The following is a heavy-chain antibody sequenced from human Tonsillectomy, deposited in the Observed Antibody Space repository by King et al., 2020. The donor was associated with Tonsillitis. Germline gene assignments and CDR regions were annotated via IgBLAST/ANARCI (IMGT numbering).Heavy chain of an antibody. CDR2: IYPSDSNT. Sequence: QLVQSGAEVKKPGESLKISCKGSGYSFPSFWIGWVRQMPGKGLEWMGIIYPSDSNTRYSPSFQGQVTISADKSISIAHLQWRNLKASDTAMYYCAADAGYSYGGDALDIWGQGTMVTVSS. CDR3: AADAGYSYGGDALDI. J-gene: IGHJ3*02. V-gene: IGHV5-51*01. D-gene: IGHD5-18*01. CDR1: GYSFPSFW.